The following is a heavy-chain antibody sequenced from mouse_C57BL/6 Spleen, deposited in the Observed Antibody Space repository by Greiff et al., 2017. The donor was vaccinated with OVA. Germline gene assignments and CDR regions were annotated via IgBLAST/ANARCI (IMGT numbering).Heavy chain of an antibody. CDR1: GYSFTGYY. J-gene: IGHJ4*01. Sequence: EVKLLESGPELVKPGASVKISCKASGYSFTGYYMNWVKQSPEKSLEWIGEINPSTGGTTYNQKFKAKATLTVDKSSSTAYMQLKSLTSEDSAVYYCAKSGNDYAMDYWGQGTSVTVSS. V-gene: IGHV1-42*01. CDR2: INPSTGGT. CDR3: AKSGNDYAMDY. D-gene: IGHD3-1*01.